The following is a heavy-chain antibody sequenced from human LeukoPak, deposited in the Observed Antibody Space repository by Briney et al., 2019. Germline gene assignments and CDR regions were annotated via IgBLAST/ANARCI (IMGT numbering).Heavy chain of an antibody. CDR1: GDSLSSNSAA. V-gene: IGHV6-1*01. D-gene: IGHD6-13*01. CDR3: ARADSSSLPPYYFDY. Sequence: PSQTLSLTCAISGDSLSSNSAAWNWTRQSPSRGLEWLGRTYYRSKWYNDYAVSVKSRITINPDTSKSQFSLQLNSVTPEDTAVYYCARADSSSLPPYYFDYWGQGTLVTVSS. CDR2: TYYRSKWYN. J-gene: IGHJ4*02.